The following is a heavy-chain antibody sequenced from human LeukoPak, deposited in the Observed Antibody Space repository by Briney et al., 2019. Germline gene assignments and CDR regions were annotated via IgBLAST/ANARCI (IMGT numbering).Heavy chain of an antibody. V-gene: IGHV3-30-3*01. CDR2: ISYDGSNK. CDR1: GFTFSSYA. D-gene: IGHD3-10*01. J-gene: IGHJ4*02. CDR3: AKDNNYGSRGFDY. Sequence: GRSLRLSCAASGFTFSSYAMHWVRQAPGKGLEWVAVISYDGSNKYYADSVKGRFTISRDNSKNTLYLQMNSLRAEDTAFYYCAKDNNYGSRGFDYWGQGTLVTVSS.